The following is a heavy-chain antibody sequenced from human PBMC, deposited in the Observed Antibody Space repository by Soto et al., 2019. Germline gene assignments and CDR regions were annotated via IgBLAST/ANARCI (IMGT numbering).Heavy chain of an antibody. CDR1: GFTFSDYY. Sequence: PGGSLRLSCAASGFTFSDYYMSWIRQAPGKGLEWVSYISSSGSTIYYADSVKGRFTISRDNAKNSLYLQMNSLRAEDTAVYYCARDRHYGDYDRTPYFDYWGQGTLVTVSS. J-gene: IGHJ4*02. CDR2: ISSSGSTI. D-gene: IGHD4-17*01. V-gene: IGHV3-11*01. CDR3: ARDRHYGDYDRTPYFDY.